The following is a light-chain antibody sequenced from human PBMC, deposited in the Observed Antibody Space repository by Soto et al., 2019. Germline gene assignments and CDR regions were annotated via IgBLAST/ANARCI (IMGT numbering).Light chain of an antibody. CDR2: GAS. Sequence: SVLTQSPTTLSFSPRERATLSCRASQSVSSSYLAWYQQKPGQAPRLLIYGASGRATGIPDRFSGSGSGTDFTLTISRLEPEDFAVYYCQQYGSSPWTFGQGAKVDIK. CDR3: QQYGSSPWT. V-gene: IGKV3-20*01. J-gene: IGKJ1*01. CDR1: QSVSSSY.